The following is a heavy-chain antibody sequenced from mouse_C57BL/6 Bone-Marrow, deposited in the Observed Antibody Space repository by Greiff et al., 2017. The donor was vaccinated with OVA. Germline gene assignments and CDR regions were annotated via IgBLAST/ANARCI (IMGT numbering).Heavy chain of an antibody. CDR2: IDPSDSYT. D-gene: IGHD2-10*01. CDR3: ARTYYGNYWYFDY. J-gene: IGHJ2*01. Sequence: VQLQQPGAELVMPGASVKLSCKASGYTFTSYWMHWVKQRPGQGLEWIGEIDPSDSYTNYNQKFKGKSTLTVDKSSSTAYMQLSSLTSEDSAVYYCARTYYGNYWYFDYWCQGTTLTVSS. V-gene: IGHV1-69*01. CDR1: GYTFTSYW.